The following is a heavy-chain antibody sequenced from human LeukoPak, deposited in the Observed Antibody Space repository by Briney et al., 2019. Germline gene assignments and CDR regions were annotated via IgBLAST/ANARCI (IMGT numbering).Heavy chain of an antibody. V-gene: IGHV6-1*01. CDR1: GDSVSSNSVA. CDR3: ARDRGYSSGWYVPEAFDI. Sequence: SQTLSLTCAISGDSVSSNSVAWNWIRQSPSRGLEWLGRTYYRSKWYNDYAVSVKSRITINPDTSKNQFSLQLNSVTPEDTAVYYCARDRGYSSGWYVPEAFDIWGQGTMVTVSS. D-gene: IGHD6-19*01. J-gene: IGHJ3*02. CDR2: TYYRSKWYN.